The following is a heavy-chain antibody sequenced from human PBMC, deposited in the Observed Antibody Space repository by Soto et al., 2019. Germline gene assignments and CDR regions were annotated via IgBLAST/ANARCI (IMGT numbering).Heavy chain of an antibody. J-gene: IGHJ4*02. CDR2: ISGSGGST. CDR1: GFTFSSYA. CDR3: AKDREVRGVPRDFDY. D-gene: IGHD3-10*01. V-gene: IGHV3-23*01. Sequence: PGGSLRLSCAASGFTFSSYAMSWVRQAPGKGLEWVSAISGSGGSTYYADSVKGRFTISRDNSKNTLYLQMNSLRAEDTAVYYCAKDREVRGVPRDFDYWGQGTLVTVSS.